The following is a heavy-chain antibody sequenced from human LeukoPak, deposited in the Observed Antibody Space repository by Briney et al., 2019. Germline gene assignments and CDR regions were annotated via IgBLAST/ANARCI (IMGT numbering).Heavy chain of an antibody. V-gene: IGHV1-2*02. D-gene: IGHD5-12*01. Sequence: ASVKVSCKASGHTLTGYFMHWVRQAPGQGLEWMGWINPNSGGTNYAQKFQGRVTMTRDTSISTAYMEVSGLRSDDTAVYYCARDMSGPYSGYDWHYWGQGTLVTVSS. CDR1: GHTLTGYF. CDR3: ARDMSGPYSGYDWHY. J-gene: IGHJ4*02. CDR2: INPNSGGT.